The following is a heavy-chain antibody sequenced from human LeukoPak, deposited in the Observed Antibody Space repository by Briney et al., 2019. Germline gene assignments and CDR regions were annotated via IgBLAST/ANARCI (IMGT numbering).Heavy chain of an antibody. CDR3: ARGVPHYDILTGYYRYYYMDV. V-gene: IGHV1-18*01. D-gene: IGHD3-9*01. CDR2: ISAYNGNT. J-gene: IGHJ6*03. Sequence: ASVKVSCKASGYTFTSYGISWVPQAPGQGLEWMGWISAYNGNTNYAQKLQGRVTMTTDTSTSTAYMELRSLRSDDTAVYYCARGVPHYDILTGYYRYYYMDVWGKGTTVTVSS. CDR1: GYTFTSYG.